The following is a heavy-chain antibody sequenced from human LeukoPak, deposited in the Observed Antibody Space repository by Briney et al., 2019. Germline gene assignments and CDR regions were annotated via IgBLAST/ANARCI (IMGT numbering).Heavy chain of an antibody. Sequence: PGGSLRLSCAASGFTFNNYAMSWVRQAPGKGLEWVSAISGSGGSTYYADSVKGRFTISRDNAKNSLYLQMNSLRAEDTAVYYCARGSLMDLFDPWGQGTLVTVSS. CDR1: GFTFNNYA. D-gene: IGHD3-16*01. J-gene: IGHJ5*02. CDR3: ARGSLMDLFDP. V-gene: IGHV3-23*01. CDR2: ISGSGGST.